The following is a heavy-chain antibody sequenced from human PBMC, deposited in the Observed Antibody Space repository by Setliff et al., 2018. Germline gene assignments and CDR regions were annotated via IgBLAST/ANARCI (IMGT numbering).Heavy chain of an antibody. CDR1: GGNFRTYA. D-gene: IGHD6-19*01. J-gene: IGHJ6*03. CDR3: ATVNCGWSSATSRYYFYMDV. Sequence: SVKVSCKASGGNFRTYAFNWVRQARGQGPEWMGGITPMFGPAKYAQKFQGRVTISADESTSTVYMELSSLRSEDTAVYYCATVNCGWSSATSRYYFYMDVWGKGTTVTISS. CDR2: ITPMFGPA. V-gene: IGHV1-69*13.